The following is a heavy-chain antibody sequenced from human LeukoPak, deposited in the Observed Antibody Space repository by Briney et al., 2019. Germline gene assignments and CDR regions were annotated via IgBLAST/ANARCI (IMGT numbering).Heavy chain of an antibody. V-gene: IGHV4-34*01. CDR1: GGSFSGYY. Sequence: SETLSLTCAVYGGSFSGYYWSWIRQPPGKGLEWIGEINHSGSTNYNPSLKSRVTISVDTSKNQFSLKLSSVTAADTAVYYCARLGHCSSTSCHGGYYYGMDVWGKGTTVTVSS. CDR3: ARLGHCSSTSCHGGYYYGMDV. J-gene: IGHJ6*04. D-gene: IGHD2-2*01. CDR2: INHSGST.